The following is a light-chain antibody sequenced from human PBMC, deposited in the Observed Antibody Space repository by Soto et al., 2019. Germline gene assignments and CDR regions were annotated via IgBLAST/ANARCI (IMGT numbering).Light chain of an antibody. CDR2: RAS. J-gene: IGKJ1*01. CDR3: QQFYSIPWT. V-gene: IGKV4-1*01. CDR1: QSVLSSSNNENY. Sequence: DIVMTQSPDSLAVSLGERATINCKSSQSVLSSSNNENYLTWYQQKPGQPPKTLIYRASNRESGVPDRFSGSGSGTDFTLTISSLQAEDVAVYYCQQFYSIPWTFGQGTKVEIK.